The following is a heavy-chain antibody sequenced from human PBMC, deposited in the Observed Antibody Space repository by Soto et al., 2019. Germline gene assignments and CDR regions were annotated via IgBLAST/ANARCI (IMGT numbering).Heavy chain of an antibody. Sequence: SETLSLTCAVYGGSFSGYYWSWIRQPPGKGLEWIGEINHSGSTNYNPSLKSRVTISVDTSKNQFSLKLSSVTAADTAVYYCARGQGYGSGSSYYFDYWGQGTLVTVSS. CDR2: INHSGST. V-gene: IGHV4-34*01. J-gene: IGHJ4*02. CDR3: ARGQGYGSGSSYYFDY. CDR1: GGSFSGYY. D-gene: IGHD3-10*01.